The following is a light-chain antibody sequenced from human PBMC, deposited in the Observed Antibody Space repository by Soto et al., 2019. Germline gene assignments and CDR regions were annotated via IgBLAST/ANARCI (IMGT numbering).Light chain of an antibody. CDR1: QSIGGW. V-gene: IGKV1-5*01. J-gene: IGKJ4*01. Sequence: DIQMTQSPSTLSASVGDRVTITCRASQSIGGWLAWYQQKPGKAPKLLIYDASSLESGVPSRFSGGGSGTESTLTISSLQPDDFARYHCQQYTTFFLTFGGGTKVEIK. CDR2: DAS. CDR3: QQYTTFFLT.